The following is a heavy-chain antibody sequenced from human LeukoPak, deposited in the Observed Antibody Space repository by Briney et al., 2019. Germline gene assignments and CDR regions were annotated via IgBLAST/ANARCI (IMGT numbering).Heavy chain of an antibody. CDR3: ARDGPRRWLLFD. J-gene: IGHJ4*02. Sequence: ASVKVSCKASGGTFSSYAISWVRQAPGQGLEWMGGIIPIFGTANYAQKFQGRVTITTDESTSTAYMELSSLRSEDTAVYYCARDGPRRWLLFDWGQGTLVTVSS. CDR2: IIPIFGTA. D-gene: IGHD3-3*01. V-gene: IGHV1-69*05. CDR1: GGTFSSYA.